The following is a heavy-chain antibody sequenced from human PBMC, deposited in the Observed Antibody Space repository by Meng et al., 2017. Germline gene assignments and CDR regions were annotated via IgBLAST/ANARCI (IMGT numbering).Heavy chain of an antibody. V-gene: IGHV3-33*01. Sequence: GESLKISCAASGFTFSSYGMHWVRQAPGKGLEWVAVIWYDGSNKYYADSVKGRFTISRDNSKNTLYLQMNSLRAEDTAVYYCARVKVPCIAVAGTVFDYWGQGTLVTVSS. D-gene: IGHD6-19*01. CDR3: ARVKVPCIAVAGTVFDY. CDR1: GFTFSSYG. J-gene: IGHJ4*02. CDR2: IWYDGSNK.